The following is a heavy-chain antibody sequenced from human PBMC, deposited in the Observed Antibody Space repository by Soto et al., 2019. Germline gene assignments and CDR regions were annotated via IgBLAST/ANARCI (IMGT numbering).Heavy chain of an antibody. CDR2: ISTNGGST. CDR1: GFSFSSYA. D-gene: IGHD6-19*01. V-gene: IGHV3-64*01. J-gene: IGHJ5*02. CDR3: ARSYSSGWFNWFDP. Sequence: GGSLRFSCAASGFSFSSYAMHWVRPAPGKGLEYVSAISTNGGSTFYATSVKGRFAISRDNSKNTLYLQMGSLRAEDMAVYYCARSYSSGWFNWFDPWGQGTLVTVSS.